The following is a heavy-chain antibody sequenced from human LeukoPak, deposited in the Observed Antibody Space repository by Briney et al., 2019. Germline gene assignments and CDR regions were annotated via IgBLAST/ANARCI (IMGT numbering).Heavy chain of an antibody. CDR2: IYYSGST. Sequence: RSSQTLSLTCTVSGGSISSGDYYWSWIRQPPGKGLEWIGYIYYSGSTYYNPSLKSRVTISVDTSKNQFSLKLSSVTAADTAVYYCARGVSSDGDYFDYWGQGTLVTASS. CDR1: GGSISSGDYY. J-gene: IGHJ4*02. V-gene: IGHV4-30-4*01. D-gene: IGHD3-16*01. CDR3: ARGVSSDGDYFDY.